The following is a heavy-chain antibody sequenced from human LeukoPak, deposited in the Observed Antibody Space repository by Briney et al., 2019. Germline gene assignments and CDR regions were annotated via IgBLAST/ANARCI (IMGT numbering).Heavy chain of an antibody. V-gene: IGHV3-23*01. J-gene: IGHJ6*02. CDR1: GYTLSSYA. Sequence: GGSLTLSCAVSGYTLSSYAKSWVRHSPGKGLEWVSAMSGSGGRTYYADSVKGRLTIYRDNSKNTLYLQMQSLRAEDTAVYCCRAVYYYGMDVWGQGTTVTVSS. CDR2: MSGSGGRT. CDR3: RAVYYYGMDV.